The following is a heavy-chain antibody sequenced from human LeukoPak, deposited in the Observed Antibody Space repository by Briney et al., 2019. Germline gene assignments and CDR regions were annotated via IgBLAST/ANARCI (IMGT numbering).Heavy chain of an antibody. Sequence: GGCLGLSCAASGFTFSSYSMNWVRQAPGKGLEWVSSISSTSTYIYYADSVKGRFTISRDNAKNSLYLQMNSLRAEDTAVYYCACLVGPTQDVWGTGTTVFVSS. J-gene: IGHJ6*04. D-gene: IGHD1-26*01. CDR2: ISSTSTYI. CDR1: GFTFSSYS. V-gene: IGHV3-21*01. CDR3: ACLVGPTQDV.